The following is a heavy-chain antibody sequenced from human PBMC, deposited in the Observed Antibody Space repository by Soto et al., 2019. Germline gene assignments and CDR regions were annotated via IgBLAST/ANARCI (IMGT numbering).Heavy chain of an antibody. CDR1: SGSISSSNW. D-gene: IGHD3-3*01. V-gene: IGHV4-4*02. CDR2: IYHSVST. Sequence: QVQLQESGPGLVKPSGTLSLTCAVSSGSISSSNWWSWVRQPPGKGLEWIGEIYHSVSTNYNPSLKSRVTISVDKSKNQFSLKLSSVTAADTAVYYCAKSGSTDFWSGYYDYWGQGTLVTVSS. CDR3: AKSGSTDFWSGYYDY. J-gene: IGHJ4*02.